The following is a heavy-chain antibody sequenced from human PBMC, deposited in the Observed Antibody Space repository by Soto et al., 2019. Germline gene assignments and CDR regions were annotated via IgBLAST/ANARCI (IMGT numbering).Heavy chain of an antibody. CDR3: ARGHPKFGF. CDR2: INHSGST. Sequence: QVQLPQWGAGLLKPSETLSLTCAVYGGSFSAYYWSWIRQPPGKGLEWIGEINHSGSTNYNPSLKXRXTXXVDTSKNQFSLKLTSVTAADTAVYYCARGHPKFGFWGQGTLVTVSS. CDR1: GGSFSAYY. V-gene: IGHV4-34*01. J-gene: IGHJ4*02.